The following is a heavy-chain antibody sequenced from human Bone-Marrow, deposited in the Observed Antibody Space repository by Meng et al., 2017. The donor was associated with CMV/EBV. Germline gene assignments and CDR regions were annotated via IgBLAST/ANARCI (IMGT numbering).Heavy chain of an antibody. CDR1: GYTFTSYD. CDR2: MNPNSGNT. D-gene: IGHD2-2*02. Sequence: ASVKVSCKASGYTFTSYDINWVRQATGQGLEWMGWMNPNSGNTGYAQKFQGRVTMTTDTSTSTAYMELRSLRSDDTAVYYCARDEIGYCSSTSCYTSIDYYYYGMDVWGQGTTVTVSS. CDR3: ARDEIGYCSSTSCYTSIDYYYYGMDV. V-gene: IGHV1-8*01. J-gene: IGHJ6*02.